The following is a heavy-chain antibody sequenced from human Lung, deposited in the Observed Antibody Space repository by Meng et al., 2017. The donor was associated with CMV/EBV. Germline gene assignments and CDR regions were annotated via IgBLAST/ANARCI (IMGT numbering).Heavy chain of an antibody. CDR3: ARDPRGINIVVVHNGMDV. D-gene: IGHD2-2*01. J-gene: IGHJ6*02. CDR2: IKQDGSEK. CDR1: GFTFSSYW. Sequence: GESXKIPXAASGFTFSSYWMSWVRQAPGKGLEWVANIKQDGSEKYYVDSVKGRFTISRDNAKNSLYLQMNSLRAEDTAVYYCARDPRGINIVVVHNGMDVWGQGTTVTVSS. V-gene: IGHV3-7*01.